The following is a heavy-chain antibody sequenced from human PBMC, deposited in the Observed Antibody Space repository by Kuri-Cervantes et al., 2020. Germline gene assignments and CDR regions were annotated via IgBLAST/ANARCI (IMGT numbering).Heavy chain of an antibody. CDR3: TRDDPTQRGDY. Sequence: GGSLRLSCAASGFTFSSYSMNWVRQAPGKGLEWVSSISSSSTYIYYADSVKGRFTISGDNAKNSLYLQMNSLRAEDTAVYYCTRDDPTQRGDYWGQGTLVTVSS. CDR2: ISSSSTYI. V-gene: IGHV3-21*04. J-gene: IGHJ4*02. D-gene: IGHD3-16*01. CDR1: GFTFSSYS.